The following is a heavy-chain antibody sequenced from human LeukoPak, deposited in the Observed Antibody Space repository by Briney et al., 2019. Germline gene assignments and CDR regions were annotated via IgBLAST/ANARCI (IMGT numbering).Heavy chain of an antibody. J-gene: IGHJ4*02. V-gene: IGHV1-8*01. Sequence: GASVKVSCKTSGYIFTDYDINWVRQATGQGLEWMGWMNPYSGGAGYAQNFQGRVTMTRDTSTSTAFMELSSLTSEDTAVYYCARVVSYGSGSYNLDYWGQGTLVTVSS. CDR1: GYIFTDYD. CDR3: ARVVSYGSGSYNLDY. CDR2: MNPYSGGA. D-gene: IGHD3-10*01.